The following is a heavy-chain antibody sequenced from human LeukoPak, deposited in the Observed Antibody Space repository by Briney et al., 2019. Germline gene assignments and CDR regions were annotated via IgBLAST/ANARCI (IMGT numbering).Heavy chain of an antibody. V-gene: IGHV1-18*01. CDR2: ISAYNGNT. CDR1: GYTFTSYG. CDR3: ARVRIGWAIYGPFDY. D-gene: IGHD6-19*01. J-gene: IGHJ4*02. Sequence: ASVKVSCKASGYTFTSYGISWVRQAPGQGLEWMGWISAYNGNTNYAQKLQGRVTMATDTSTSTAYMELRSLRSDDTAVYYCARVRIGWAIYGPFDYWGQGTLVTVSS.